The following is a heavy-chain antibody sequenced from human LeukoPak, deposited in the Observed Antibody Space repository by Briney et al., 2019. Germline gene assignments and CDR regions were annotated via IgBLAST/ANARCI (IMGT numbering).Heavy chain of an antibody. CDR2: IYHGGST. CDR1: GGSLSSRNW. D-gene: IGHD3-16*01. V-gene: IGHV4-4*02. Sequence: SETLSLTCTVSGGSLSSRNWWTWVRQPPGKGLEWIGEIYHGGSTNYNPSLKSRVTISVDNAKTQFSLKLTSMTAADAAVYDCAFFSMLRYYGMDIWGQGTTVTVSS. J-gene: IGHJ6*02. CDR3: AFFSMLRYYGMDI.